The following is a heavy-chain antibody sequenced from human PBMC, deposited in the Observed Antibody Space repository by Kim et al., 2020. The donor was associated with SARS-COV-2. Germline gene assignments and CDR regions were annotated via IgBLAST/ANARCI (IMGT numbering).Heavy chain of an antibody. Sequence: SGSGRFTVSEDNSKNTVYLQMISLRADDTAVYYCARRLGGTGWTLDVWGQGTAVTVSS. V-gene: IGHV3-53*01. D-gene: IGHD3-16*01. CDR3: ARRLGGTGWTLDV. J-gene: IGHJ6*02.